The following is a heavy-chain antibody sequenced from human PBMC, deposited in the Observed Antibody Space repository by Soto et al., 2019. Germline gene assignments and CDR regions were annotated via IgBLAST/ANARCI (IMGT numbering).Heavy chain of an antibody. J-gene: IGHJ6*03. D-gene: IGHD2-15*01. V-gene: IGHV3-21*01. CDR1: GFTFSSHS. Sequence: GGSLSLSCAASGFTFSSHSMNWVRQAPGKGLEWVSSISSSSSYIYYADSVKGRFTISRDNAKNSLFLQMNSLRAEDTAVYYCAREGYRGLLDYFYYYYMDVWGKGTTVTVSS. CDR3: AREGYRGLLDYFYYYYMDV. CDR2: ISSSSSYI.